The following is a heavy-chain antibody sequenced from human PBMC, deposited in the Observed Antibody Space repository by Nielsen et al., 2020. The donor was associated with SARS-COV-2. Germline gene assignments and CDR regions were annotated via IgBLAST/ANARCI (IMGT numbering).Heavy chain of an antibody. CDR3: ARSRGQTTVAPFDP. J-gene: IGHJ5*02. Sequence: GGSLRLSCAASGFTFSSYSMNWVRQAPGKGLEWVSYISSSSSTIYCADSVKGRFTISRDNAKNSLYLQMNSLRAEDTAVYYCARSRGQTTVAPFDPWGQGTLVTVSS. D-gene: IGHD4-23*01. CDR2: ISSSSSTI. V-gene: IGHV3-48*01. CDR1: GFTFSSYS.